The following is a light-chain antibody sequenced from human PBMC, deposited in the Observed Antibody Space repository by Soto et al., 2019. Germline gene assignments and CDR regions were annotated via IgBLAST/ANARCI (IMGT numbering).Light chain of an antibody. CDR3: QQYKSWPYT. J-gene: IGKJ2*01. V-gene: IGKV1-5*01. CDR1: QSVNKW. CDR2: DAS. Sequence: DFQMTQSPSTLSASVGDRVTSTCRASQSVNKWLAWYQQKPGRAPNLVIYDASTLQTAVTSTFSGSGSGTEFTLTISSLQPDDFGTYYCQQYKSWPYTFGQGTKLEIK.